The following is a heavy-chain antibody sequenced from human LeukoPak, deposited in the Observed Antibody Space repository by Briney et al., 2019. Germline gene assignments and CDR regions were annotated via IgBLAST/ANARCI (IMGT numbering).Heavy chain of an antibody. CDR1: GFTFSSYW. J-gene: IGHJ4*02. Sequence: PGGSLRLSCAASGFTFSSYWMSWVRQAPGKGLEWVANIKQDGSEKYYVDSAKGRFTISRDNAENSLYLQMNSLRAEDTAVYYCARINYYDRSGYYENYFDYWGQGTLVTVSS. V-gene: IGHV3-7*01. CDR2: IKQDGSEK. CDR3: ARINYYDRSGYYENYFDY. D-gene: IGHD3-22*01.